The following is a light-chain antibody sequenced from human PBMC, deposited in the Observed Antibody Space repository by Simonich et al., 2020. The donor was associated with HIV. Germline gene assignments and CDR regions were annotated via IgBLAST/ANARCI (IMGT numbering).Light chain of an antibody. V-gene: IGLV2-23*01. J-gene: IGLJ3*02. Sequence: QSALTQPASVSGSPGQSITLSCTGISSDVGSYNLVSWYQQHPGKAPKLMIYEGSKRPSGVSNRFSGSKSGNTASLTISGLQAEDEADYYCCSYAGSSTLVFGGGTKLTVL. CDR2: EGS. CDR3: CSYAGSSTLV. CDR1: SSDVGSYNL.